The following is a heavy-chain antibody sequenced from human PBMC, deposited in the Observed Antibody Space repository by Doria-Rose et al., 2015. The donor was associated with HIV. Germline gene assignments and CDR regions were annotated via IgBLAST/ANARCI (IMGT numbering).Heavy chain of an antibody. J-gene: IGHJ4*02. V-gene: IGHV1-18*01. CDR1: GYTFTSYS. CDR3: ARPRGGYNFFIY. D-gene: IGHD5-12*01. Sequence: QVQLVQSGAEVKKPGASVKVSRKASGYTFTSYSVTWVRQAPGQGLEWMGWISASNGNTNYAQKFQGRLTMTIDTSTTTAYMELRSLRSDDTAVYYCARPRGGYNFFIYWGQGTLVTVSS. CDR2: ISASNGNT.